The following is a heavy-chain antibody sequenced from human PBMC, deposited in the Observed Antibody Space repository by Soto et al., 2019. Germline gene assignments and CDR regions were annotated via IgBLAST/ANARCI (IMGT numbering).Heavy chain of an antibody. CDR3: ARGLGSSSAYYYGMDV. CDR2: ISYDGSNK. D-gene: IGHD6-13*01. V-gene: IGHV3-30-3*01. J-gene: IGHJ6*02. CDR1: GFTFSSYA. Sequence: GGSLRLSCAASGFTFSSYAMHWVRQAPGKGLEWVAVISYDGSNKYYADSVKGRFTISRDNSKNTLYLQMNSLRAEDTAVYYCARGLGSSSAYYYGMDVWGQGTTVTVSS.